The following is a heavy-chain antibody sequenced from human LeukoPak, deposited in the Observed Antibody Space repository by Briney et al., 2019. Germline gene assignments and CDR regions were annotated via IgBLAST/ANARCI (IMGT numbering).Heavy chain of an antibody. J-gene: IGHJ4*02. CDR2: IHPDRGTT. D-gene: IGHD2-2*01. CDR1: GYTFTGYY. Sequence: ASVKVSCKASGYTFTGYYMHWVRQAPGQGLEWMGWIHPDRGTTNYAQKFQGRVTMTRDTSITAAYMELSRLRSDDTAVYYCARRYCSRTSCYYFDYWGQGPLVTVSS. CDR3: ARRYCSRTSCYYFDY. V-gene: IGHV1-2*02.